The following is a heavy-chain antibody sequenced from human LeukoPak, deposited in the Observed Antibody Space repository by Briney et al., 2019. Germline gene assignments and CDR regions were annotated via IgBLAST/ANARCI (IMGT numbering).Heavy chain of an antibody. CDR2: INPSGGST. J-gene: IGHJ4*02. CDR1: GYTFTSYY. CDR3: ARGDYSYYYDSSGYPDY. D-gene: IGHD3-22*01. Sequence: ASVKVSCKASGYTFTSYYMHWVRQAPGQGLEWMGIINPSGGSTSYAQKFQGGVAMTRDTSTSTVYMELSSLRSEDTAVYYCARGDYSYYYDSSGYPDYWGQGTLVTVSS. V-gene: IGHV1-46*01.